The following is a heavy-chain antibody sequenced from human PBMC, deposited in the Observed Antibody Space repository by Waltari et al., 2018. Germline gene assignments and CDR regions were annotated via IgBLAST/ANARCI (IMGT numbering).Heavy chain of an antibody. Sequence: QVQLQQWGAGLLKPSETLSLTCAVYGGSFSGYYWSWIRQPPGKGLEWIGEINHSGSTNYNPSLKSRVTISVDTSKNQFSLKLSSVTAADTAVYYCARGRKYSSSWYDFDYWGQGTLVTVSS. J-gene: IGHJ4*02. CDR3: ARGRKYSSSWYDFDY. CDR2: INHSGST. D-gene: IGHD6-13*01. CDR1: GGSFSGYY. V-gene: IGHV4-34*01.